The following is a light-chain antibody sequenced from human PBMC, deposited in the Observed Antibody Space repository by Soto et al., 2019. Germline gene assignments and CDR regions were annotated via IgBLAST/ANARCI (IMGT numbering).Light chain of an antibody. CDR1: SSDVGGYNY. CDR2: DVS. CDR3: CSYAGSYTLVV. J-gene: IGLJ2*01. V-gene: IGLV2-11*01. Sequence: QSALTQPRSVSGSPGQSVTISCTGTSSDVGGYNYVSCYQQHPGKAPKLMIYDVSKRPSGVPDRFSGSKSGNTASLTISGRQAEDEADYYCCSYAGSYTLVVFGGGTQLTVL.